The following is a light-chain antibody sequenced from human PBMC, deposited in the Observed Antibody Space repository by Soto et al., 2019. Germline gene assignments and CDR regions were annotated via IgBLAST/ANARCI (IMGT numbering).Light chain of an antibody. J-gene: IGLJ1*01. CDR3: SSYTDSSTLFV. CDR1: NSDVGNSDY. CDR2: EVS. Sequence: QSALTHPASVSGSPGQSITISCTGTNSDVGNSDYVSWYQHHPGKAPKLMIFEVSNRPSGISDRFSGSKSGNTASLTISGLQAEDDAYYYCSSYTDSSTLFVFGTGTKVTVL. V-gene: IGLV2-14*01.